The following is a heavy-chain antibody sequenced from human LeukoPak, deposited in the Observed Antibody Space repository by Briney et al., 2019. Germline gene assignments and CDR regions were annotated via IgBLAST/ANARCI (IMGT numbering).Heavy chain of an antibody. D-gene: IGHD3-10*01. CDR1: GYTFTSYA. V-gene: IGHV7-4-1*02. CDR3: ARTWAPYYYGAGSPDF. CDR2: INTNTGSP. J-gene: IGHJ4*02. Sequence: GASVKVSCKASGYTFTSYAMNWVRQAPGQGLEWMGWINTNTGSPRYAQDFTGRFVFSLDTSLSTTYLQISSLKSEDTAIYYCARTWAPYYYGAGSPDFWGQGTLVTVSS.